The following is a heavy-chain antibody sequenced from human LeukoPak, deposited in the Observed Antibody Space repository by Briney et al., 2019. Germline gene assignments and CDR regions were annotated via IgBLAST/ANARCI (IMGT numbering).Heavy chain of an antibody. Sequence: SETLSLTCTVSGGSINSYYWSWIRQPPGKGLECIGYISYIESANYNPSLKSRVTISVDTSKNQFSLKLSSVTAADTAVYYCARDGYCSSTSCSRELDYWGQGTLVTVSS. J-gene: IGHJ4*02. CDR3: ARDGYCSSTSCSRELDY. V-gene: IGHV4-59*12. CDR1: GGSINSYY. D-gene: IGHD2-2*01. CDR2: ISYIESA.